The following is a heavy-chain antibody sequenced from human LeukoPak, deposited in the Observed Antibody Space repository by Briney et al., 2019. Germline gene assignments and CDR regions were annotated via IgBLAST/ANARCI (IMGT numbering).Heavy chain of an antibody. D-gene: IGHD1-26*01. J-gene: IGHJ4*02. CDR1: GLTVSNNY. V-gene: IGHV3-53*01. CDR3: ARNVGY. Sequence: TGGSLRLSCAVSGLTVSNNYMSWVRQAPGKGLEWVSVNSGGSTYYADSVKGRFTISRDNSKNTVYLQMNSLRDEDTAVYYCARNVGYWGQGTLVTVSS. CDR2: NSGGST.